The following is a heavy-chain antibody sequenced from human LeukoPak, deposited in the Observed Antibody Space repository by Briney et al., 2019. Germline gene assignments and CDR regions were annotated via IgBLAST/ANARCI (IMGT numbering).Heavy chain of an antibody. D-gene: IGHD2-2*01. J-gene: IGHJ6*03. CDR3: AKEICSSTSCYWDYYYYYMDV. CDR1: GLTFSGYG. Sequence: GGSLRLSCAASGAAASGLTFSGYGMHWVRQAPGKGLEWVAFIQFDGSQKHFADSVKGRFTISRDNSKNTLYLQMNSLRAEDTAVYYCAKEICSSTSCYWDYYYYYMDVWGKGTTVTVSS. V-gene: IGHV3-30*02. CDR2: IQFDGSQK.